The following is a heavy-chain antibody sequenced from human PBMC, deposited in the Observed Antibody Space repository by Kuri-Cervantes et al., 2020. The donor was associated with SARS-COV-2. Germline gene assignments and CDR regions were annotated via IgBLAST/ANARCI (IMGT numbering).Heavy chain of an antibody. CDR3: ARAELGLGWFFDL. CDR1: GGSLSYYY. D-gene: IGHD6-13*01. CDR2: INHSGST. Sequence: SETLSLTCEVYGGSLSYYYWSWVRQPPGKGLEWIGEINHSGSTNYNPSLKSRVTISGDTSKNQSSLKLSSVTAADTAVYYCARAELGLGWFFDLWGRGTLVTVSS. J-gene: IGHJ2*01. V-gene: IGHV4-34*01.